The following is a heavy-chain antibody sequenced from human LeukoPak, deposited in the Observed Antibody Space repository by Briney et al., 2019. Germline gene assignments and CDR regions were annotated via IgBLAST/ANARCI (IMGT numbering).Heavy chain of an antibody. D-gene: IGHD3-10*01. CDR2: FYHGGST. CDR1: GYSISTGYY. CDR3: ARSYGSGSYDY. J-gene: IGHJ4*02. V-gene: IGHV4-38-2*02. Sequence: SETLSLTCTVSGYSISTGYYWDWIRQPPGKGLEWIGTFYHGGSTYYNPSLKSRVTISVDTSKNQFSLNLTSVTAADTAVYYCARSYGSGSYDYWGQGTLVTVSS.